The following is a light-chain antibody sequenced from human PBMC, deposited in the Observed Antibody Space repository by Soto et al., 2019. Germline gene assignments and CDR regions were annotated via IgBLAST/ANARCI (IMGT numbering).Light chain of an antibody. CDR3: QQYGSSPWT. Sequence: ETVLTQSPGTLSLSPGERATLSCRASQSIRSNYLAWYRQTPGQAPRLLIYGASNRATGIPDRFSGSGSGTDFTLIISRLEPKDFALYYCQQYGSSPWTFGQGTKVEIK. CDR1: QSIRSNY. V-gene: IGKV3-20*01. J-gene: IGKJ1*01. CDR2: GAS.